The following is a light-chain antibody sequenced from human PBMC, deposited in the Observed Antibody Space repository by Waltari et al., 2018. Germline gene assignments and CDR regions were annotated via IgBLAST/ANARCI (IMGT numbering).Light chain of an antibody. CDR2: DAS. Sequence: DIQMTQSPSSVSASVGDRVTITCRASQGISSWLAWYQQKPGKAPKLLIYDASNLETGVPSRFSGSGSGTDFTFTISSLQPEDIATYYCQQYDNLLPTFGPGTKVDIK. CDR1: QGISSW. J-gene: IGKJ3*01. CDR3: QQYDNLLPT. V-gene: IGKV1-33*01.